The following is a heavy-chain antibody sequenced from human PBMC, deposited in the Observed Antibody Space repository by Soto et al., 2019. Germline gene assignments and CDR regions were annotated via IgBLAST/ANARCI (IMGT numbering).Heavy chain of an antibody. Sequence: SSVKGSWKVAGGSFREDAGSWGRQAHGQGLEWMGGIIPMFGTTNYAQKFQERITIIADEGTSTVYMELSSLTSEDTAVYYCARDSTAMIMSSFDYWGQGTLVTVS. J-gene: IGHJ4*01. CDR2: IIPMFGTT. CDR3: ARDSTAMIMSSFDY. V-gene: IGHV1-69*13. D-gene: IGHD5-18*01. CDR1: GGSFREDA.